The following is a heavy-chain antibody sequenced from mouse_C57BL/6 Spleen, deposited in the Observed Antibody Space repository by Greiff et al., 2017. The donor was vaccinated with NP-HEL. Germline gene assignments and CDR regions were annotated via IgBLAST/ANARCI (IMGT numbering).Heavy chain of an antibody. Sequence: EVKLMESGGGLVKPGGSLKLSCAASGFTFSSYTMSWVRQTPEKRLEWVATLSGGGGNTYYPDSVKGRFTISRDNAKNTLYLQMSSLRSEDTALYYCARDYDEGARFAYWGQGTLVTVFA. J-gene: IGHJ3*01. CDR1: GFTFSSYT. V-gene: IGHV5-9*01. CDR2: LSGGGGNT. CDR3: ARDYDEGARFAY. D-gene: IGHD2-4*01.